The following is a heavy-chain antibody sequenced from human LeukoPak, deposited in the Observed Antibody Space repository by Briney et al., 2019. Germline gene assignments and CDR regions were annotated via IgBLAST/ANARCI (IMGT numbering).Heavy chain of an antibody. CDR1: GGTFSSYA. Sequence: SVKVSCKASGGTFSSYAISWVRQAPGQGLEWMGRIIPILGIANYAQKFQGRVTITADKSMSTAYMELSSLRSEDTAVYYCAREAIAAAVGDYWGQGTLVTVSS. J-gene: IGHJ4*02. V-gene: IGHV1-69*04. CDR3: AREAIAAAVGDY. CDR2: IIPILGIA. D-gene: IGHD6-13*01.